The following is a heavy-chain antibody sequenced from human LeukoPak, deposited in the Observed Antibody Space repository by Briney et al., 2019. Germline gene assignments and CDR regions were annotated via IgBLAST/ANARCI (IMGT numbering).Heavy chain of an antibody. CDR1: GGSISSYY. Sequence: PSETLSLTCTVSGGSISSYYWSWIRQPPGKGLEWIGYIYYSGSTNYKPSLKSRVTISVDTSKNQFSLKLSSVTAADTAVYYCARQGQQLAYFDYWGQGTLVTVSS. D-gene: IGHD6-13*01. V-gene: IGHV4-59*08. CDR3: ARQGQQLAYFDY. CDR2: IYYSGST. J-gene: IGHJ4*02.